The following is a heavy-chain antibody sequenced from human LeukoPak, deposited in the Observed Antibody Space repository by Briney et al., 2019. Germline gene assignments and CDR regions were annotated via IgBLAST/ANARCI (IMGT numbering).Heavy chain of an antibody. V-gene: IGHV4-38-2*01. CDR3: ARSSIGARGTPDY. CDR2: IYHSGST. J-gene: IGHJ4*02. D-gene: IGHD6-6*01. Sequence: PSETLSLTCAVSGYSISSGYYWGWIRQPPGKGLEWIGSIYHSGSTYYNPSLKSRVTISVDTSKNQFSLKLSSVTAADTAVYYCARSSIGARGTPDYWGQGTLVTVSS. CDR1: GYSISSGYY.